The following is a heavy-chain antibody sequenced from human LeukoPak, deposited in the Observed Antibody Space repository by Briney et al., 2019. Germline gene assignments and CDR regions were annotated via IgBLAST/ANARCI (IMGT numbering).Heavy chain of an antibody. CDR2: INEDGSTT. CDR3: ARGSGTYDF. Sequence: PGGSLRLSCAASGFTFSSNWMHWVRQAPGKGLVWVSRINEDGSTTNYADSVKGRSTIFRDNAKNTLYLQMNSLRVEDTAVYYCARGSGTYDFWGQETLVTASS. D-gene: IGHD1-26*01. V-gene: IGHV3-74*01. J-gene: IGHJ4*02. CDR1: GFTFSSNW.